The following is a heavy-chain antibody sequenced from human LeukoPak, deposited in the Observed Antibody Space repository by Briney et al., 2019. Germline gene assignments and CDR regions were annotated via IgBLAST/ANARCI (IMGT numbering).Heavy chain of an antibody. CDR3: ARTLDGDYDILTGYPDS. J-gene: IGHJ4*02. V-gene: IGHV3-30*04. CDR1: GFTFSSYA. CDR2: ISYDGSNK. Sequence: PGGSLRLSCAASGFTFSSYAMHWGRQAPGKGLEWVAVISYDGSNKYYADSVKGRFTTSRDNSKNTLYLQMNSLRAEDTAVYYCARTLDGDYDILTGYPDSWGQGPLVTVSP. D-gene: IGHD3-9*01.